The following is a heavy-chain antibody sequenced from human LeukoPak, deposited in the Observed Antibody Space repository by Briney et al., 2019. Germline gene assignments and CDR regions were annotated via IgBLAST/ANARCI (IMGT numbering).Heavy chain of an antibody. CDR3: ARSTMVRGVIITKFDY. Sequence: ASVKVSCKASGYTFTGYYMHWVRQAPGQGLEWMGWINPNSGNTGYAQKFQGRVTMTRNTSISTAYMELSSLRSEDTAVYYCARSTMVRGVIITKFDYWGQGTLVTVSS. D-gene: IGHD3-10*01. CDR1: GYTFTGYY. J-gene: IGHJ4*02. CDR2: INPNSGNT. V-gene: IGHV1-8*02.